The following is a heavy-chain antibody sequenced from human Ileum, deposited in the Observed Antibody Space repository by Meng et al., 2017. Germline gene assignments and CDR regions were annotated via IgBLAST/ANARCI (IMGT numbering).Heavy chain of an antibody. CDR3: ARDHWGSLDY. Sequence: GSGQDRVGPSEPLSPLCAVSGGPVSSSGYQWGWIRQPPGKGLEWIGYASTNYNPSLKSRVTISVDTSKNQFSLKLTSVTAADTAVYYCARDHWGSLDYWGQGVLVTVSS. CDR2: AST. CDR1: GGPVSSSGYQ. D-gene: IGHD7-27*01. V-gene: IGHV4-61*08. J-gene: IGHJ4*02.